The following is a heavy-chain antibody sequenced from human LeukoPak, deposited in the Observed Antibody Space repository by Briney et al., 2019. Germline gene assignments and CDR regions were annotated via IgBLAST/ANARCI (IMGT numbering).Heavy chain of an antibody. CDR3: ARGNQGIMITFGGVIVTRPYYFDY. V-gene: IGHV3-21*01. D-gene: IGHD3-16*02. CDR2: ISTSSSYI. CDR1: GFTFNRYN. Sequence: PGGSLRLSCAASGFTFNRYNMNWVRRAPGKGLEWVSSISTSSSYIYYADSVKGRFTISRDNAKNSLYLQMNSLRAEDTAVYYCARGNQGIMITFGGVIVTRPYYFDYWGQGTLVTVSS. J-gene: IGHJ4*02.